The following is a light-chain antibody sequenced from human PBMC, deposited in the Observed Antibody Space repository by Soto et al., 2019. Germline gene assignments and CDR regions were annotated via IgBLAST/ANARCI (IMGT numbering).Light chain of an antibody. Sequence: EIVLTQSPGTLSLSPGERVTLSCRASQSVSSNSLAWYLQKPGQAPRLLIYGASSRATGIPDRFSGSGSGTDFTLTISRLEPEDFAVYYCQQYGSSPPNTFGRGTKLEIK. J-gene: IGKJ2*01. CDR3: QQYGSSPPNT. CDR1: QSVSSNS. V-gene: IGKV3-20*01. CDR2: GAS.